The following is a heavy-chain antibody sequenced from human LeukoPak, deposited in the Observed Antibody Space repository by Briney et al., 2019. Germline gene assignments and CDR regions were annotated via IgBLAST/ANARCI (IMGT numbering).Heavy chain of an antibody. CDR1: GGPISSYY. CDR2: NYYSGST. J-gene: IGHJ4*02. D-gene: IGHD2-15*01. CDR3: ARDIYCSGGSCPPYFDY. V-gene: IGHV4-59*01. Sequence: PSDTLSLTCTVSGGPISSYYWSWIRQPPGKGLEWIGYNYYSGSTNYNPSLKSRVTISVDTSKNQFSLKLSSVTAADTAVYYCARDIYCSGGSCPPYFDYWGQGTLVTVSS.